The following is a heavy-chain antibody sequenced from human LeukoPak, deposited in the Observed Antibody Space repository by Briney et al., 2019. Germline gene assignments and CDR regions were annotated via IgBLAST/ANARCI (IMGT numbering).Heavy chain of an antibody. V-gene: IGHV1-18*01. CDR3: ARDGVSDFWSGYPAFDY. CDR1: GYTFTSYG. J-gene: IGHJ4*02. Sequence: ASVKVSCKASGYTFTSYGISWVRQAPGQGLEWIGWISAYNGNTNYAQKLQGRVTMTTDTSTSTAYMELRSLRSDDTAVYYCARDGVSDFWSGYPAFDYWGQGTLATVSS. D-gene: IGHD3-3*01. CDR2: ISAYNGNT.